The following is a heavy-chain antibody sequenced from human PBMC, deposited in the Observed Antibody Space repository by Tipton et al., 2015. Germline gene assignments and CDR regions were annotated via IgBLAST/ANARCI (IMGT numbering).Heavy chain of an antibody. Sequence: TLSLTCTVSGGSVSSGSYYWSGIRQPPGKGLEWIGYISFSDTTHYNPSLKRRITIPLNTSKNQFSLKMISVTAADTAVYFCARDLEHGMDVWGQGTTVTVS. CDR2: ISFSDTT. CDR1: GGSVSSGSYY. V-gene: IGHV4-61*01. CDR3: ARDLEHGMDV. J-gene: IGHJ6*02.